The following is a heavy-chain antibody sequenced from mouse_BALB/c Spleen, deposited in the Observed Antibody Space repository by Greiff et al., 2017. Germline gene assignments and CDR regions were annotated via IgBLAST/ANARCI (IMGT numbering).Heavy chain of an antibody. CDR2: INPSTGYT. Sequence: QVQLKESGAELAKPGASVKMSCKASGYTFTSYWMHWVKQRPGQGLEWIGYINPSTGYTEYNQKFKDKATLTADKSSSTAYMQLSSLTSEDSAVYYCARDAGLLLTYWGQGTLVTVSA. D-gene: IGHD2-3*01. CDR1: GYTFTSYW. V-gene: IGHV1-7*01. CDR3: ARDAGLLLTY. J-gene: IGHJ3*01.